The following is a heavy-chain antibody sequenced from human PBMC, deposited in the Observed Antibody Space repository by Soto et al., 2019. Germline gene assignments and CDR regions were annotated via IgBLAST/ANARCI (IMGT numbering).Heavy chain of an antibody. D-gene: IGHD6-19*01. J-gene: IGHJ4*02. V-gene: IGHV4-59*01. CDR3: VGENIGGWRFVY. CDR2: IFYSGST. Sequence: HVQLQQSGPGLVKPSETLSLTCTVSGGSISSYDWSWIRQPPGKGLEWIGYIFYSGSTNYNSSLTSRVTISVDTSKNQFSLKLSSVTAADTAVYYCVGENIGGWRFVYWGQGTLVTVSS. CDR1: GGSISSYD.